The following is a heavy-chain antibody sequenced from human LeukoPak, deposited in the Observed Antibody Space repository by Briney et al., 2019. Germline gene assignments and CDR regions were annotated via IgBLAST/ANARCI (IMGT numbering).Heavy chain of an antibody. CDR3: TTDLSERSIGYYYYMDV. D-gene: IGHD1-26*01. Sequence: GGSLRLSCAASGFTFSNAWMSWVRQAPGKGLEWVGRIKSKTDGGTTDYAAPVKGRFTISRDDSKNTLYLQMNSLKTEDTAVYYCTTDLSERSIGYYYYMDVWGKGTTVTVSS. V-gene: IGHV3-15*01. J-gene: IGHJ6*03. CDR1: GFTFSNAW. CDR2: IKSKTDGGTT.